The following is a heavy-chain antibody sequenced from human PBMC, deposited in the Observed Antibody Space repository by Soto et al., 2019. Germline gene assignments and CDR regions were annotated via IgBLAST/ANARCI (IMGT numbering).Heavy chain of an antibody. CDR3: ARDGSSCYEDYYYGMDV. Sequence: SLTCTVSGGSISSYYWSWIRKPAGKGLEWIGRIYTSGSTNYNPSLKSRVTMSVDTSKNQFSLKLSSVTAADTAVYYCARDGSSCYEDYYYGMDVWGQGTTVTVSS. D-gene: IGHD6-13*01. V-gene: IGHV4-4*07. CDR2: IYTSGST. CDR1: GGSISSYY. J-gene: IGHJ6*02.